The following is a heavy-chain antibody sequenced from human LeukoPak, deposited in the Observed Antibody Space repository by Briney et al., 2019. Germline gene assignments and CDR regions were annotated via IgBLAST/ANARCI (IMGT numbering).Heavy chain of an antibody. Sequence: GGSLRLSCVASGFPFSSYWMTWVRQAPGKGQEWVANIKQDGSKKSYVDSVKGRFTISRDNAKNSLYLQMNSLRAEDTAIYYCTRVGHIDEGIDYWGQGTLVTVSS. CDR2: IKQDGSKK. CDR3: TRVGHIDEGIDY. CDR1: GFPFSSYW. V-gene: IGHV3-7*04. D-gene: IGHD3-9*01. J-gene: IGHJ4*02.